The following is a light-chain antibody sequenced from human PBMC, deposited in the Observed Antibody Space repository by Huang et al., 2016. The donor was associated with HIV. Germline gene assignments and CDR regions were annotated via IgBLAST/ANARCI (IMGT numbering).Light chain of an antibody. V-gene: IGKV3-20*01. CDR2: GVS. CDR1: QTITGGY. Sequence: EIVLTQSPGTLSSSPGERATLSCRASQTITGGYLAWYQQKPGQSPRLLISGVSGRATGIPDRFSGSGSGTDFTRTITRLEPEDFAVYYCQYYGNSPLFGPGTTVDVK. CDR3: QYYGNSPL. J-gene: IGKJ3*01.